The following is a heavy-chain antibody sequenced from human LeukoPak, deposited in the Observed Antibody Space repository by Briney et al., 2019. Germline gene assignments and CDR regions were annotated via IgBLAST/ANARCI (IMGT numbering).Heavy chain of an antibody. Sequence: GGSLRLSCAASGFTINNYAMSWVRQAPGKGLEWVSILSASGGTIYYADSVKGRFTISRDNSKNTLNLQMNSLRAEDTAVYYCAKKGVTVIGSNWFDSWGQGTLVTVSS. J-gene: IGHJ5*01. V-gene: IGHV3-23*01. CDR2: LSASGGTI. CDR1: GFTINNYA. CDR3: AKKGVTVIGSNWFDS. D-gene: IGHD4-11*01.